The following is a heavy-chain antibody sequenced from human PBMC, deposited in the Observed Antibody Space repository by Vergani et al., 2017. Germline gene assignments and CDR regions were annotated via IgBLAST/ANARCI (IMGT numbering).Heavy chain of an antibody. J-gene: IGHJ4*02. CDR2: FDLEHGEV. V-gene: IGHV1-24*01. CDR3: SLVTEYYDSSGYCLDY. CDR1: GFSLTELT. D-gene: IGHD3-22*01. Sequence: QVQLVQSGSEVRKPGASVKVSCQVSGFSLTELTIHWVRQAPGKGLEWMGGFDLEHGEVTFAHHIQGRVTMTEDRSTDTAYMELSSLKPEDTALYYCSLVTEYYDSSGYCLDYWGQGTLVTVSS.